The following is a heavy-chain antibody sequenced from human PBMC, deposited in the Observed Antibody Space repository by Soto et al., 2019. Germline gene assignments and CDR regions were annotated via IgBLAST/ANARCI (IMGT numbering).Heavy chain of an antibody. V-gene: IGHV3-33*05. CDR3: ARSDGKASGPAW. D-gene: IGHD2-8*02. CDR1: GFNFSPST. CDR2: IPSEGNTK. J-gene: IGHJ4*02. Sequence: QVQLVESGGSVVQPGRSLRLSCAASGFNFSPSTMHGVRQAPVKGLECVAVIPSEGNTKYYTDAVKGRFTISRDDSKRTLPLELNGERVEYMAVYDCARSDGKASGPAWWRQGHQATASS.